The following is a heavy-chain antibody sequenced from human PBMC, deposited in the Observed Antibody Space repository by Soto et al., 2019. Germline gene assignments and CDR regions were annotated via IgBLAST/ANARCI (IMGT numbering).Heavy chain of an antibody. V-gene: IGHV1-3*01. CDR3: SRGPLSGVATIWDYANWFDP. J-gene: IGHJ5*02. CDR1: GYSFTDFA. CDR2: INDDKGDT. Sequence: QAQLVQSGAEVKKPGASVKVSCKASGYSFTDFAMHWVRLASGQRLEWMGWINDDKGDTKYSPKCQGRVTITRDTSATTVYMELRSLRSEETAVYYWSRGPLSGVATIWDYANWFDPWGQGSLVTVST. D-gene: IGHD5-12*01.